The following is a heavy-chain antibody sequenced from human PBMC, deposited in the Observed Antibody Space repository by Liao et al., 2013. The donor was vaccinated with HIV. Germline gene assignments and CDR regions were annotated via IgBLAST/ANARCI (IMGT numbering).Heavy chain of an antibody. CDR2: IYTSGST. CDR3: AREGYDFWSGLNWFDP. J-gene: IGHJ5*02. V-gene: IGHV4-4*07. Sequence: QVQLQESGPGLVKPSETLSLTCTVSGGSISSYYWSWIRQPAGKGLEWIGRIYTSGSTNYNPSLKSRVAMSVDTSKNQFSLNLKSVTAADTAVYYCAREGYDFWSGLNWFDPWGQGTLVTVSS. D-gene: IGHD3-3*01. CDR1: GGSISSYY.